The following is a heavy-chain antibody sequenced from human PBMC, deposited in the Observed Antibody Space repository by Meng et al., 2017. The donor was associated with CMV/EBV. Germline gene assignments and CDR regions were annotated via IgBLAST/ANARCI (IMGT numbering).Heavy chain of an antibody. CDR2: IRYDGSRR. J-gene: IGHJ4*02. V-gene: IGHV3-30*02. D-gene: IGHD2-21*01. CDR1: GSQFTFSSYA. CDR3: AIPPLYCGGDCFSYFEY. Sequence: GSLKISCAASGSQFTFSSYAMHWVRQAPGKGLEWVALIRYDGSRRYYADSVKGRFIISRDNSEKTMYLQMNSLRAEDTAVYFCAIPPLYCGGDCFSYFEYWGQGTLVTVSS.